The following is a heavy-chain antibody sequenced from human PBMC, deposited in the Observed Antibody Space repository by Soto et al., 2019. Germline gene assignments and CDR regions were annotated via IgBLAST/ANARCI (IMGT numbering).Heavy chain of an antibody. V-gene: IGHV3-33*01. J-gene: IGHJ6*02. CDR3: ARDRVVPYGYGMDV. Sequence: QMQLVESGGGVVQPGRSLRLSCAASGFTFRSYGIHWVRQAPGKGLEWVALIWFDGSKKYYVDSVKGRFAVSRDNSKNTLYLQMNSLRVEDTAVYYCARDRVVPYGYGMDVWCQGTTVTVSS. D-gene: IGHD2-2*01. CDR2: IWFDGSKK. CDR1: GFTFRSYG.